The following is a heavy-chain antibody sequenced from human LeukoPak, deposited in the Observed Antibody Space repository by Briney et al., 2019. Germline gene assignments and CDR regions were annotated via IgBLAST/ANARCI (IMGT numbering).Heavy chain of an antibody. CDR1: GGSISSGDYS. CDR2: IYHTGNT. J-gene: IGHJ4*02. D-gene: IGHD6-13*01. V-gene: IGHV4-30-2*01. Sequence: SETLSLTCAVSGGSISSGDYSWSWIRQPPGNGLEWIGYIYHTGNTNYNPSLKSRVTISVARSKNQFSLRLSSVTAAGTAVYYCARARESMATAGSYFDYWGQGTLVTVTS. CDR3: ARARESMATAGSYFDY.